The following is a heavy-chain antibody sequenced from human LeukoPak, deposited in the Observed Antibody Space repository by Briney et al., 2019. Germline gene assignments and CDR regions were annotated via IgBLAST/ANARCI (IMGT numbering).Heavy chain of an antibody. J-gene: IGHJ3*01. Sequence: SETLSLTCSVSDDSFSNHYWTWIRHPPGKGLEWIGYISSIGSTNYNPSLKSRVTITVDTSKKQFSLKMTSVTAADTAVYYCARDPTTVTKGFDVWGQGTMVTVSS. CDR1: DDSFSNHY. CDR2: ISSIGST. V-gene: IGHV4-59*11. D-gene: IGHD4-17*01. CDR3: ARDPTTVTKGFDV.